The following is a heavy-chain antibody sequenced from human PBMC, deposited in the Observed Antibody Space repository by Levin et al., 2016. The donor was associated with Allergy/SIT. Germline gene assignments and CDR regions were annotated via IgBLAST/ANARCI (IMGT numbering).Heavy chain of an antibody. Sequence: WVRQAPGQGLEWMGWINPNSGGTNYAQKFQGRVTMTRDTSISTAYMELSRLRSDDTAVYYCAVVAATVWIYWGQGTLVTVSS. J-gene: IGHJ4*02. V-gene: IGHV1-2*02. CDR2: INPNSGGT. CDR3: AVVAATVWIY. D-gene: IGHD2-15*01.